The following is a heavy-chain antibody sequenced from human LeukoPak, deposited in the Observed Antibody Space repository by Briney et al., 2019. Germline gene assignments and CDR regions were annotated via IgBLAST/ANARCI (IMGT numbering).Heavy chain of an antibody. V-gene: IGHV1-69*04. Sequence: SVKVSCKASGGTFSSYAISWVRQAPGQGLEWMGRIIPILGIANYAQKFQGRVTITADKSTSTAYMELSSLRSEDTAVYYCRYYGSGSYYNDYWGQGTLVTVSS. CDR3: RYYGSGSYYNDY. CDR1: GGTFSSYA. D-gene: IGHD3-10*01. J-gene: IGHJ4*02. CDR2: IIPILGIA.